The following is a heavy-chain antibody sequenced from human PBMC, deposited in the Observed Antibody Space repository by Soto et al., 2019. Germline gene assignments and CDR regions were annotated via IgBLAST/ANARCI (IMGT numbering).Heavy chain of an antibody. CDR3: ARESFNYDFWSGYSPSWFDP. V-gene: IGHV1-2*04. CDR2: INPNSGGT. D-gene: IGHD3-3*01. Sequence: EASVKVSCKASGYTFTGYYMHWVRQAPGQGLEWMGWINPNSGGTNYAQKFQGWVTMTRDTSISTAYMELSRLRSDDTAVYYCARESFNYDFWSGYSPSWFDPWGQGTRVTVSS. CDR1: GYTFTGYY. J-gene: IGHJ5*02.